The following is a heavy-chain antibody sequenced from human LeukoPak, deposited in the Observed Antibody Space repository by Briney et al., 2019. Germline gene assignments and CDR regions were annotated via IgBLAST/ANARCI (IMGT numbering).Heavy chain of an antibody. CDR3: AKDLDY. CDR1: GFTFSSYG. CDR2: ISYDGSDK. J-gene: IGHJ4*02. V-gene: IGHV3-30*18. Sequence: GGSLRFSCAASGFTFSSYGLHWVRQAPGKGLEWVAVISYDGSDKNYADSVKGRFTISRDNSKNTLYLQMSSLGAEDTAVYYCAKDLDYWGQGTLVTVSP.